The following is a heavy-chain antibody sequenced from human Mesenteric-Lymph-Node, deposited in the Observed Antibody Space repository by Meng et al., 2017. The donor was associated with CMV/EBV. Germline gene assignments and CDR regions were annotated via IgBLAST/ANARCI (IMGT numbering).Heavy chain of an antibody. Sequence: GGSLRLSCAASGFTFSSYAMHWVRQAPGKGLEWVAVISYDGSNKYYADSVKGRFTISGDNSKNTLYLQMNSLRPEDTAVYYCAKDSVNRYCTTTTCYTPPMDVWGQGTTVTVSS. J-gene: IGHJ6*02. V-gene: IGHV3-30-3*01. CDR2: ISYDGSNK. CDR1: GFTFSSYA. CDR3: AKDSVNRYCTTTTCYTPPMDV. D-gene: IGHD2-2*02.